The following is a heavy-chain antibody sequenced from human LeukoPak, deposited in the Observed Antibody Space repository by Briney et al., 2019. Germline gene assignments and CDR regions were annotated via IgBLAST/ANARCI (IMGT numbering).Heavy chain of an antibody. D-gene: IGHD6-6*01. V-gene: IGHV4-59*08. CDR3: ASGGGPHSSSTSDY. J-gene: IGHJ4*02. CDR2: IYYSGST. CDR1: GGSISSYY. Sequence: SETLSLTCAVYGGSISSYYWSWIRQPPGKGLEWIGYIYYSGSTNYNPSLKSRVTISVDTSKNQFSLKLSSVTAADTAVYYCASGGGPHSSSTSDYWGQGTLVTVSS.